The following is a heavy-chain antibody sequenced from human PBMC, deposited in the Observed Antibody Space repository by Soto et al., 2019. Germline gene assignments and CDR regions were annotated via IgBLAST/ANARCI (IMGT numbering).Heavy chain of an antibody. Sequence: SETLSLTCAVYGGSFSGYYWSWIRQPPGKGLEWIGEINHSGSTNYNPSLKSRVTISVDTSKNQFSLKLSSVTAADTAVYYCARITIFGVVIMDYYMDVWGKGTTVTVSS. CDR1: GGSFSGYY. CDR2: INHSGST. CDR3: ARITIFGVVIMDYYMDV. J-gene: IGHJ6*03. V-gene: IGHV4-34*01. D-gene: IGHD3-3*01.